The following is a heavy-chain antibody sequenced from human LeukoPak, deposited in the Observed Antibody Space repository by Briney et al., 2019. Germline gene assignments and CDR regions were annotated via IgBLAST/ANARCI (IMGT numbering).Heavy chain of an antibody. J-gene: IGHJ4*02. CDR1: GYTFTSSD. CDR2: INPKSGRT. Sequence: ASVKVSCKASGYTFTSSDINWGRQATGQGLEWMGWINPKSGRTGYAKKFQARVSMTMNTSISTGYMEVSSLRFEDTAVYYCARGRSGLAAAGTYDYWGQGTLITVSS. V-gene: IGHV1-8*01. D-gene: IGHD6-13*01. CDR3: ARGRSGLAAAGTYDY.